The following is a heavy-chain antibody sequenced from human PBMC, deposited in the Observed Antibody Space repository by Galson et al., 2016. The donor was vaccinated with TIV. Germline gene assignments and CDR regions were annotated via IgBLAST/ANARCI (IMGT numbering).Heavy chain of an antibody. V-gene: IGHV3-49*03. CDR2: ITNIASGGTT. D-gene: IGHD1-1*01. CDR3: TRGSLEP. J-gene: IGHJ5*02. Sequence: SWFRQAPGKGLEWVGLITNIASGGTTGYAASVKGRFTISRDDSKSVAYLQMNSLKTEDTALYYYTRGSLEPWGQGTLVSVSS.